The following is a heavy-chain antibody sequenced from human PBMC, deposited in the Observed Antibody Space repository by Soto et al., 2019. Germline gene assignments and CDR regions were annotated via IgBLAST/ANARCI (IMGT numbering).Heavy chain of an antibody. CDR1: GFPFDSYA. CDR2: INDSGGST. J-gene: IGHJ4*02. Sequence: GGSLRLSCAASGFPFDSYAMSWVRQAPGKGLEWFSAINDSGGSTYYADSVEGRFTISRDNSKNVLSLHMSSLRAEDSAVYYWVKGSRSSRLYYFDYWGQGALVTVSS. CDR3: VKGSRSSRLYYFDY. V-gene: IGHV3-23*01. D-gene: IGHD2-2*01.